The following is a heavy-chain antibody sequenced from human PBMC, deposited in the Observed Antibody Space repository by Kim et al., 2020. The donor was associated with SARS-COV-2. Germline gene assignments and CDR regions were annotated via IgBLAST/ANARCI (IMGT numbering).Heavy chain of an antibody. Sequence: GGSLRLSCAASEFTFSSYWIHWVRQAPGKGLEWVARVNPDGTDTSYADSVKGRFTVSRVNAKSTLYLQMISLRAEDSAVYYCTGAPDCGGGSCNSLHYY. CDR2: VNPDGTDT. J-gene: IGHJ6*01. CDR1: EFTFSSYW. CDR3: TGAPDCGGGSCNSLHYY. D-gene: IGHD2-15*01. V-gene: IGHV3-74*01.